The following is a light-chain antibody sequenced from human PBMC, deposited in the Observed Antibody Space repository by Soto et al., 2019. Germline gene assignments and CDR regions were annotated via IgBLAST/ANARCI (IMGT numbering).Light chain of an antibody. CDR3: QPHNTYSWT. CDR1: QSISSW. J-gene: IGKJ1*01. V-gene: IGKV1-5*01. Sequence: DIQMTQSPSTLSASVGDRVTITCRASQSISSWLAWYQQKPGKAPRVLISDASRLESGVPSRIRGSGSGTEFTLTISSLQPVDFATYYCQPHNTYSWTFRQGTKVEIK. CDR2: DAS.